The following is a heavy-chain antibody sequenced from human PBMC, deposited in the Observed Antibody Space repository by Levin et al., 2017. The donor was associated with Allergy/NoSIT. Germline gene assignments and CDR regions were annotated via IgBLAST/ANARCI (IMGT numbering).Heavy chain of an antibody. CDR3: ARHVAPTGRGPAAFDY. CDR1: GGSISSYY. V-gene: IGHV4-59*08. CDR2: IYYSGST. D-gene: IGHD5-24*01. Sequence: SETLSLTCTVSGGSISSYYWSWIRQPPGKGLEWIGYIYYSGSTNYNPSLKSRVTISVDTSKNQFSLDLNSVTAADSAVYYCARHVAPTGRGPAAFDYWGQGTLVTVSS. J-gene: IGHJ4*02.